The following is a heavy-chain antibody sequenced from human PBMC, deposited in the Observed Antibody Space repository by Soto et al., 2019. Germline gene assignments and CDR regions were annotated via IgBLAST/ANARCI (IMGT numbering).Heavy chain of an antibody. D-gene: IGHD2-8*01. CDR1: GDSISRSPYY. CDR2: IHYSGST. V-gene: IGHV4-39*01. Sequence: PSETLSLTCTVSGDSISRSPYYWGWIRQPPGKGLEWIGSIHYSGSTYYSPSLKSRGSIFVDTSKNQFSLKLRSVTAADTAVYYCARPNRRGVTMAFDIWGQGTMVTVSS. J-gene: IGHJ3*02. CDR3: ARPNRRGVTMAFDI.